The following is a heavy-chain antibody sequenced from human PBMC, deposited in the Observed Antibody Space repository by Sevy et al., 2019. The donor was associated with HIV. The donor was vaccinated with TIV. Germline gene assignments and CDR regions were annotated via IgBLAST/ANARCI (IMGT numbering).Heavy chain of an antibody. Sequence: GGSLRLSCKATGFSLINYAIHWARQAPGKGLEWVAVMTFDGSNQYYADSVKGRFTISRDTSTNTVYLQMNSLRADDTALQSCGKVLNSQINPDDTFDIWGLGTMVTVSS. CDR2: MTFDGSNQ. J-gene: IGHJ3*02. D-gene: IGHD3-9*01. CDR1: GFSLINYA. CDR3: GKVLNSQINPDDTFDI. V-gene: IGHV3-33*03.